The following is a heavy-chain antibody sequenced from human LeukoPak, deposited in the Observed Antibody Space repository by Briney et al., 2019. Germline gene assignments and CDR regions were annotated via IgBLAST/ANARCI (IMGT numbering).Heavy chain of an antibody. CDR2: INPNSGGT. V-gene: IGHV1-2*02. CDR3: ARGGAISRYYYYYYYMDV. D-gene: IGHD3-9*01. Sequence: ASVKVSCKASGYTFTGYYMHWVRQAPGQGLEWMGWINPNSGGTNYAQKFQGRVTITRNTSISTAYMELSSLRSEDTAVYYCARGGAISRYYYYYYYMDVWGKGTTVTVSS. CDR1: GYTFTGYY. J-gene: IGHJ6*03.